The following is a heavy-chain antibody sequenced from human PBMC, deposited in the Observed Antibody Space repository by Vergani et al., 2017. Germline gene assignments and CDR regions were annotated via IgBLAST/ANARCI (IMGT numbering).Heavy chain of an antibody. D-gene: IGHD2-21*01. CDR1: GGSISSGDHC. CDR3: ARGALWWLRQIDS. J-gene: IGHJ4*02. Sequence: QVQLQESGPGVVKPSQTLSLTCAVSGGSISSGDHCWTWIRQPPGKGLEWIGEINNDGHTNYNPSLESRVTVSRDTAKNQFSLNLMSVTAADTAVYYCARGALWWLRQIDSWGQGTLVTVSS. CDR2: INNDGHT. V-gene: IGHV4-31*11.